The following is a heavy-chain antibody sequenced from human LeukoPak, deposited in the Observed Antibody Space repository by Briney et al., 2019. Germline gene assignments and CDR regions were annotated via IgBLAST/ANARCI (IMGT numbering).Heavy chain of an antibody. CDR3: ARENVVVTARWFDP. V-gene: IGHV3-48*04. D-gene: IGHD2-21*02. Sequence: PGGSLRLSCAASGFTFSSYSMNWVRQAPGKGLEWVSYISSSGSTIYYADSVKGRFTISRDNAKNSLYLQMNSLRAEDTAVYYCARENVVVTARWFDPWGQGTLVTVSS. CDR1: GFTFSSYS. CDR2: ISSSGSTI. J-gene: IGHJ5*02.